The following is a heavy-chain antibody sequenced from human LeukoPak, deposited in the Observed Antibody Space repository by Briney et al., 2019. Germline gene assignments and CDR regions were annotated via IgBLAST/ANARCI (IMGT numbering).Heavy chain of an antibody. CDR1: GGSISSSSYY. Sequence: SETLSLTCTVSGGSISSSSYYWSWIRQPPGKGLEWIGEINHSGSTNYNPSLKSRVTISVDTSKNQFSLKLSSVTAADTAVYYCARCRHTVFGVVIHMGYGMDVWGQGTTVIVSS. CDR3: ARCRHTVFGVVIHMGYGMDV. J-gene: IGHJ6*02. CDR2: INHSGST. D-gene: IGHD3-3*01. V-gene: IGHV4-39*07.